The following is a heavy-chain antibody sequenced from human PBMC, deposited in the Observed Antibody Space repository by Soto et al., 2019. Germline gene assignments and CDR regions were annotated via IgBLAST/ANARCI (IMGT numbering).Heavy chain of an antibody. CDR1: GGSISSAENF. D-gene: IGHD3-22*01. J-gene: IGHJ4*01. CDR2: INYSGNT. CDR3: ARASVDSSGYSFDY. V-gene: IGHV4-30-4*01. Sequence: QVQLQESGPGLVRPSQTLSLRCSVSGGSISSAENFWSWVRQPPGKGLEWIGYINYSGNTYFNPSLQSRLAISVDTSNNQFSLRLTSVTAADTAVYYCARASVDSSGYSFDYWGHGTLVTVSS.